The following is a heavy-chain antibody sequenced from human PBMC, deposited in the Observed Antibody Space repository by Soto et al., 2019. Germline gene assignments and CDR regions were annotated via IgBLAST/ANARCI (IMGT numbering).Heavy chain of an antibody. CDR3: ERGITLPTPLDY. D-gene: IGHD1-20*01. J-gene: IGHJ4*02. CDR2: INAGNGNT. Sequence: ASVKVSCQASGSTFTSYAMHWVRQAPGQRLEWMGWINAGNGNTKYSQKFQGRVTITRDTSASTAYMELSSLRSEDTAVYYCERGITLPTPLDYWGQGTLVTVSS. CDR1: GSTFTSYA. V-gene: IGHV1-3*01.